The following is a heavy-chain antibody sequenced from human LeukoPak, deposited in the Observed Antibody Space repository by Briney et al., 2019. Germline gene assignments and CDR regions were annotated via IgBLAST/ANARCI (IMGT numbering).Heavy chain of an antibody. CDR3: ASHSSGWTALGY. D-gene: IGHD6-19*01. CDR1: GFTFSSYA. Sequence: PGGSLRLSCAASGFTFSSYAMHWVRQAPGKGLEWVSSISSTSRYIFYADSVKGRFTISRDNAKNSLYVQMNSLRAEDTAVYYCASHSSGWTALGYWGQGTLVTVSS. V-gene: IGHV3-21*01. CDR2: ISSTSRYI. J-gene: IGHJ4*02.